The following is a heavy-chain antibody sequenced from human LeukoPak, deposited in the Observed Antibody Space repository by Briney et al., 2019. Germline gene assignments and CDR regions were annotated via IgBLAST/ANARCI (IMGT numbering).Heavy chain of an antibody. V-gene: IGHV3-30-3*01. Sequence: GRSLRLSCAASGFTFSNYAMHWVRQAPGKGLEWVAVISYDGSNKYYADSVKGRFTISRDNSKNTLYLQMNSLRAEDTAVYYCARGSYRYWGQGTLVTVSS. J-gene: IGHJ4*02. CDR1: GFTFSNYA. CDR3: ARGSYRY. D-gene: IGHD3-16*02. CDR2: ISYDGSNK.